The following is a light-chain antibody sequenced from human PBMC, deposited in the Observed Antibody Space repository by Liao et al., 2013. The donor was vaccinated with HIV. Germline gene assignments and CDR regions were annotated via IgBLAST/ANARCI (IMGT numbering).Light chain of an antibody. CDR3: QAWDSSVL. J-gene: IGLJ2*01. CDR1: SLGRRS. Sequence: SYVLTQPPSVSVAPGRTATIICGGTSLGRRSVHWYQQRPGQAPVLVIYQDTKRPSGIPERFSGSNSGNTATLTISETQAVDEADYYCQAWDSSVLFGGGTKLTVL. V-gene: IGLV3-21*01. CDR2: QDT.